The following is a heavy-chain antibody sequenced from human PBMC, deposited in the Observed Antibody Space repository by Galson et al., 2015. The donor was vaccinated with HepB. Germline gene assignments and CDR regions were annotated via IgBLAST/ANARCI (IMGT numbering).Heavy chain of an antibody. CDR3: ARAERITIFGVVTGFPILQH. J-gene: IGHJ1*01. CDR2: ISAYNGNT. V-gene: IGHV1-18*01. CDR1: GYTFTSYG. Sequence: SVKVSCKASGYTFTSYGISWVRQAPGQGLEWMGWISAYNGNTNYARKLQGRVTMTTDTSTSTAYMELRSLRSDDTAVYYCARAERITIFGVVTGFPILQHWGQGTLVTVSS. D-gene: IGHD3-3*01.